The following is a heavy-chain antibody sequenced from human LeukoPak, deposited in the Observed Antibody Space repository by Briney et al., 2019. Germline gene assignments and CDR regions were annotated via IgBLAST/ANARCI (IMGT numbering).Heavy chain of an antibody. Sequence: TGGSLRLSCTASGFTFRNYGMQWVRQAPGKGPEWVAIIWYDGSNKNYADSVKGRFTISRDNSKNTLYLQMNSLRAEDTAVYYCATVRGCGGDCYYLDYWGQGTLVTVSS. CDR2: IWYDGSNK. J-gene: IGHJ4*02. CDR3: ATVRGCGGDCYYLDY. V-gene: IGHV3-33*01. CDR1: GFTFRNYG. D-gene: IGHD2-21*02.